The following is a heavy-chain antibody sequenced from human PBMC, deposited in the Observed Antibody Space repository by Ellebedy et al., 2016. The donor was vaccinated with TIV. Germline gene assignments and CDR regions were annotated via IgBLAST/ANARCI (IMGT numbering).Heavy chain of an antibody. D-gene: IGHD6-19*01. Sequence: GESLKISCAASGFTFSTYPMMWVRQAPGKGLEWVSYITSASSATRYADSVKGRFTISRDNAKNSLYQQMNSLRDEDTAVYYCARVVAGLVGGDYWGQGTLVTVSS. V-gene: IGHV3-48*02. J-gene: IGHJ4*02. CDR3: ARVVAGLVGGDY. CDR2: ITSASSAT. CDR1: GFTFSTYP.